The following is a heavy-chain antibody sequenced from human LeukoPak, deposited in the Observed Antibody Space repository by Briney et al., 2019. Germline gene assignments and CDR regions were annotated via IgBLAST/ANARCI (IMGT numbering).Heavy chain of an antibody. Sequence: SETLSLTCTVSGGSVSSGSYYWSWIRQPPGKGLEWIGYIYYSGSTNYHPSLKSRVTISVDTSKNQFSLKLSSVTAADTAVYYCASTPVSSGLSPGPLYFDYWGQGTLVTVSS. D-gene: IGHD6-19*01. CDR3: ASTPVSSGLSPGPLYFDY. V-gene: IGHV4-61*01. CDR1: GGSVSSGSYY. J-gene: IGHJ4*02. CDR2: IYYSGST.